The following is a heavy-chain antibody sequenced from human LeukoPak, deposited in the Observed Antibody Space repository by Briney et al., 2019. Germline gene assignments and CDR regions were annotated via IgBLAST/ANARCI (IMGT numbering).Heavy chain of an antibody. V-gene: IGHV4-34*01. CDR2: INHSGST. CDR3: ARVDSWYYYYYMDV. J-gene: IGHJ6*03. D-gene: IGHD6-6*01. CDR1: GGSFSGYY. Sequence: SETLSLTRAVYGGSFSGYYWSWIRQPPGKGLEWIGEINHSGSTNYNPSLKSRVTISVDTSKNQFSLKLSSATAADTAVYYCARVDSWYYYYYMDVWGKGTTVTASS.